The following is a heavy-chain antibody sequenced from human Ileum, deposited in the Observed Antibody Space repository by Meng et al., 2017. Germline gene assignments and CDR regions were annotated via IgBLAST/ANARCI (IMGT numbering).Heavy chain of an antibody. CDR3: ARAADGQIFDVLNTWLDP. Sequence: VQLVEAGGGRVQPGMALRLYCVRSALSFSIYGMRWVCQAPGKGLEWVAVISDDGSKKYHADSVKGRFTISRDNSKNTLYLQMDSLRVEDTAVYYCARAADGQIFDVLNTWLDPWGQGTLVTVSS. V-gene: IGHV3-30*06. CDR2: ISDDGSKK. D-gene: IGHD3-3*01. J-gene: IGHJ5*02. CDR1: ALSFSIYG.